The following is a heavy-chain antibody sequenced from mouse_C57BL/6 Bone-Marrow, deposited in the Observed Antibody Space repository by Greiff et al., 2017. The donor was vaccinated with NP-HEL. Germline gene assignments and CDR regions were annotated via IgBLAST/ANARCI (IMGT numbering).Heavy chain of an antibody. V-gene: IGHV1-81*01. CDR3: ARPGYSSSFAY. Sequence: VKLMESGAELARPGASVKLSCKASGYTFTSYGISWVKQRTGQGLEWIGEIYPRSGNTYYNEKFKGKATLTADKSSSTAYMELRSLTSEDSAVYVCARPGYSSSFAYGGRGTLVTVSA. CDR1: GYTFTSYG. J-gene: IGHJ3*01. D-gene: IGHD2-3*01. CDR2: IYPRSGNT.